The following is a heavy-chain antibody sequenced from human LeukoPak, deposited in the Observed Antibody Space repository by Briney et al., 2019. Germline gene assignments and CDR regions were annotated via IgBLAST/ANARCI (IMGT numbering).Heavy chain of an antibody. CDR1: GFTFSSYS. CDR2: ISSSSSYI. CDR3: ARPSYYYDSSGSVSGAFDI. D-gene: IGHD3-22*01. V-gene: IGHV3-21*01. Sequence: GGSLRLSCAASGFTFSSYSMNWVRQAPGKGLGWVSSISSSSSYIYYADSVKGRFTISRDNAKNSLYLQMNSLRAEDTAVYYCARPSYYYDSSGSVSGAFDIWGQGTMVTVSS. J-gene: IGHJ3*02.